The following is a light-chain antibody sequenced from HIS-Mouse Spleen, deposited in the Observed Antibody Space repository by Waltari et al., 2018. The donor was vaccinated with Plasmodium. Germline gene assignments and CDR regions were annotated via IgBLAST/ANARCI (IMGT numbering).Light chain of an antibody. CDR3: AAWDDSLSGRV. J-gene: IGLJ3*02. CDR2: RNN. Sequence: QSVLTQPPSASGTPGQRVTISCSGSSSNIGSNYVYWYQQLPGTAPKLLIYRNNQRPSGVPDRFPGSKSGTPASLAISGLRSEDEADYYCAAWDDSLSGRVFGGGTKLTVL. V-gene: IGLV1-47*01. CDR1: SSNIGSNY.